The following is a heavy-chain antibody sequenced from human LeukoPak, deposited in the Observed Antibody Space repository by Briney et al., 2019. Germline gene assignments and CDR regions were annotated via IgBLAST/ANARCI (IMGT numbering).Heavy chain of an antibody. V-gene: IGHV1-2*02. CDR2: INPNSGGT. Sequence: GASVKVSCKASGYTFTGYAIIWGRQAPGQGLEWMGWINPNSGGTNYAQKFQGRVTMTRDTSISTAYMELSRLRSDDTAVYYCASSSGPFGFDYWGQGTLVTVSS. D-gene: IGHD6-19*01. J-gene: IGHJ4*02. CDR3: ASSSGPFGFDY. CDR1: GYTFTGYA.